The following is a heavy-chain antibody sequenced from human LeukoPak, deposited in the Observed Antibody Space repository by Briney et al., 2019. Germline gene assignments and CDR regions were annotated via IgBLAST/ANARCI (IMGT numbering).Heavy chain of an antibody. CDR2: IYDSGST. D-gene: IGHD3-22*01. CDR1: GGSISSYY. J-gene: IGHJ4*02. V-gene: IGHV4-59*01. Sequence: PSETLSLTCTVSGGSISSYYWSWIRQPPGKGLEWIGYIYDSGSTNYNPSLKSRVTISVDTSKNQFSLKLSSVTAADTAVYYCAAGSESYDSRGYSYYFDYWGQGTLVTVSS. CDR3: AAGSESYDSRGYSYYFDY.